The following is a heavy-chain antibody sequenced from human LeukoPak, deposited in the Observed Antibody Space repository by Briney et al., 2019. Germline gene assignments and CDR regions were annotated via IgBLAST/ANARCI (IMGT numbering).Heavy chain of an antibody. J-gene: IGHJ4*02. CDR2: ISGSGGST. CDR3: AKDLSSGWQAADY. Sequence: TGGSLRLSCAASGFTFSSYAMSWVRQAPGKGLEWVSAISGSGGSTYYADSVKGRFTISRDNSKNTLYLQMNSLRAEDTAVYYCAKDLSSGWQAADYWGQGTLVTVSS. D-gene: IGHD6-19*01. CDR1: GFTFSSYA. V-gene: IGHV3-23*01.